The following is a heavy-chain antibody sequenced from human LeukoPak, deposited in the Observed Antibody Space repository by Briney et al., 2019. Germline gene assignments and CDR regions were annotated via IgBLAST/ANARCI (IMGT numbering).Heavy chain of an antibody. D-gene: IGHD3-22*01. Sequence: PGGSLRLSCAASGFTVSSNYMNWVRQAPGKGPEWVSLIYSGGSTHYADSVKGRFTISRDNSKNTLYLQMNSLRAEDTAVYCARGGDSSYYGDYWGQGTLVTVSS. J-gene: IGHJ4*02. CDR2: IYSGGST. CDR1: GFTVSSNY. CDR3: ARGGDSSYYGDY. V-gene: IGHV3-66*01.